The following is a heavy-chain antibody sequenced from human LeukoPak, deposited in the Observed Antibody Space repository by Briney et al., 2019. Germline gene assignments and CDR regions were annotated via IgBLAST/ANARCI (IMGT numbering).Heavy chain of an antibody. V-gene: IGHV1-2*02. CDR3: ARDAAAMAVNWFDP. CDR1: GYTFTGYY. Sequence: ALVKVSCRPSGYTFTGYYMHWVRQAPGQGLEWMGWINPNSGGTNYAQKFQGRVTMTRDTSISTAYMELSRLRSDDTAVYYCARDAAAMAVNWFDPWGQGTLVTVSS. D-gene: IGHD5-18*01. J-gene: IGHJ5*02. CDR2: INPNSGGT.